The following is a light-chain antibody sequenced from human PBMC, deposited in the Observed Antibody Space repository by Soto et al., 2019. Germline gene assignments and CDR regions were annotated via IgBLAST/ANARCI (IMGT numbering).Light chain of an antibody. CDR1: QSVSTF. CDR3: QQRGDWTPIT. J-gene: IGKJ5*01. Sequence: DIVLTQSPATLSLSPGERAILSCRASQSVSTFLAWFQQKPGQPPRLLIYNASNGTTAIPARFSGSGSGTDFTLTISSLAPEDFAVYYCQQRGDWTPITFGQGTRLEI. V-gene: IGKV3-11*01. CDR2: NAS.